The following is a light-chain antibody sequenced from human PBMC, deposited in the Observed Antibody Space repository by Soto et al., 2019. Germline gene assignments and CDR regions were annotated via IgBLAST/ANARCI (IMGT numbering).Light chain of an antibody. CDR1: SSNIGSKY. CDR2: RND. Sequence: QSVLTQPPSASGTPGQRVTISCSGSSSNIGSKYVYWYQQLPGTAPKLLIYRNDQRPSGVPDRFSGSKSGTSASLAISGLRSEDEADYYCAAWDGSLSGWVFGAGTQLTVL. CDR3: AAWDGSLSGWV. V-gene: IGLV1-47*01. J-gene: IGLJ3*02.